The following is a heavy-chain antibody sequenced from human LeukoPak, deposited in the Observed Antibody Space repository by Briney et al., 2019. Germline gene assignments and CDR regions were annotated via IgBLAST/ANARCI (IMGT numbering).Heavy chain of an antibody. J-gene: IGHJ4*02. Sequence: SETLSLTCAVYGGSFSGYYWSWIRQPPGKGLEWIGEINHSGSTNYNPSLKSRVTISVDTSENQFSLKLSSVTAADTAVYYCARGYGDYRYWGQGTLVTVSS. CDR2: INHSGST. D-gene: IGHD4-17*01. CDR1: GGSFSGYY. V-gene: IGHV4-34*01. CDR3: ARGYGDYRY.